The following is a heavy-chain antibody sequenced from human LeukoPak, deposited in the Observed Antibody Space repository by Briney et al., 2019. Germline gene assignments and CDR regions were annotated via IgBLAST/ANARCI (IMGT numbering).Heavy chain of an antibody. CDR2: INPNSGGT. CDR3: ARDPLRTVSFDY. D-gene: IGHD3/OR15-3a*01. V-gene: IGHV1-2*06. J-gene: IGHJ4*02. Sequence: ASVKASCKASGYTFTGYYMHWVRQAPGQGLEWMGRINPNSGGTNYAQKFQGRVTMTRDTSISTAYMELSRLRSDDTAVYYCARDPLRTVSFDYWGQGTLVTVSS. CDR1: GYTFTGYY.